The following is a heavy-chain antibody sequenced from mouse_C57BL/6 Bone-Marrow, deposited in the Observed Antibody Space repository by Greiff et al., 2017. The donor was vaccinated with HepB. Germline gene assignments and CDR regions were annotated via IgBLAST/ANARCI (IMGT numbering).Heavy chain of an antibody. CDR2: IYPRSGNT. CDR1: GYTFTSYG. J-gene: IGHJ4*01. V-gene: IGHV1-81*01. Sequence: QVQLQQSGAELARPGASVKLSCKASGYTFTSYGISWVKQRTGQGLEWIGEIYPRSGNTYYNEKFKGKATLTADKSSSTAYMELRSLTSEDSAVYFCASPANWENYCAMDYWGQGTSVTVSS. CDR3: ASPANWENYCAMDY. D-gene: IGHD4-1*01.